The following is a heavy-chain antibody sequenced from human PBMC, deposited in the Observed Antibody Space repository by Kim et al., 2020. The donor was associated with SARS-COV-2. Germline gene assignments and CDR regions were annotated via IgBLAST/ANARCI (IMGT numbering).Heavy chain of an antibody. Sequence: GGSLRLSCAASGFTFNNFGMQWVRQAPGKGLEWVALISTDGSTEYYADSVRGRFTISRDNSKNMLYLQMNSLRIEDTAVYYCAKDHGSGWLFDFWGQGTLVTVSS. CDR1: GFTFNNFG. CDR2: ISTDGSTE. D-gene: IGHD6-19*01. J-gene: IGHJ4*02. CDR3: AKDHGSGWLFDF. V-gene: IGHV3-30*18.